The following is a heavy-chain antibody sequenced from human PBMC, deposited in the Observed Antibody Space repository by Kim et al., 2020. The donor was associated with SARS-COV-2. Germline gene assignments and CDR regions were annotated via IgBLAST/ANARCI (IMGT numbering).Heavy chain of an antibody. CDR2: ISTYRSGRT. CDR3: ARGGHAWLPTFYFDY. D-gene: IGHD5-18*01. Sequence: SETLSLICTVSGGSIGDYFWSWIRQPAGKGLEWIGRISTYRSGRTDYYPSLKSRVRMSVDKSKNQFSLEVTSVTAADTAVYYCARGGHAWLPTFYFDYWGQGALVTVSS. J-gene: IGHJ4*02. V-gene: IGHV4-4*07. CDR1: GGSIGDYF.